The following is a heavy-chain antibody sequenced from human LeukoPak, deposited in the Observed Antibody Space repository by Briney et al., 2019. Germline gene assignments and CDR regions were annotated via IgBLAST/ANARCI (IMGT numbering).Heavy chain of an antibody. J-gene: IGHJ4*02. CDR3: AKGRRDFWSGYPMYYFDY. Sequence: GRSLRLSCAASGFTFSSYAMHWVRQAPGKGLEWVAVISYDGSNKYYADSVKGRFTISRDNSKNTLYLQMNSLRAEDTAVYYCAKGRRDFWSGYPMYYFDYWGQGTLVTVSS. CDR2: ISYDGSNK. D-gene: IGHD3-3*01. V-gene: IGHV3-30-3*01. CDR1: GFTFSSYA.